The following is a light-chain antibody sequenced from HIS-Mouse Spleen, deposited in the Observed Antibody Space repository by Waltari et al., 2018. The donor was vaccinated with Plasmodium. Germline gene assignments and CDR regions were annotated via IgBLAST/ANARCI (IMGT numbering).Light chain of an antibody. CDR3: SSYAGSNNVV. CDR1: SSDVGGYNY. V-gene: IGLV2-8*01. CDR2: EVS. J-gene: IGLJ2*01. Sequence: QSALTQPPSASGSPGQSVTISCPGTSSDVGGYNYVSWYQQHPGKAPKLMIYEVSKWPQGVPDRFSGSKSGNTASLTVSGLQAEDEADYYCSSYAGSNNVVFGGGTKLTVL.